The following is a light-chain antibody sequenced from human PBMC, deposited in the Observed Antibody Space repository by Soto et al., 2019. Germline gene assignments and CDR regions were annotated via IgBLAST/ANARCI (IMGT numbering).Light chain of an antibody. Sequence: QSALTQPPSASGSRGQSVTISCTGTSSDVGGYNYVSWYQQHPGKAPKLMIYEVSKRPSGVPDRFSGSKSGNTASLTVSGLQAEDEADYYCSSYAGSNTPYVFGTGTNLTVL. V-gene: IGLV2-8*01. CDR1: SSDVGGYNY. CDR3: SSYAGSNTPYV. CDR2: EVS. J-gene: IGLJ1*01.